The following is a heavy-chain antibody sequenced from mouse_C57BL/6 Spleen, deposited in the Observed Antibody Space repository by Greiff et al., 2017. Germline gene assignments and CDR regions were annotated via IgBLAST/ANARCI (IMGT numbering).Heavy chain of an antibody. V-gene: IGHV14-1*01. CDR3: TTWSYYNYFFAY. CDR2: IDPEDGDT. CDR1: GFTFKDYY. J-gene: IGHJ3*01. D-gene: IGHD1-1*01. Sequence: EVQLQQSGAELVRPGASVKLSCTASGFTFKDYYMHWVKQRPEQGLEWIGRIDPEDGDTEYAPKFKGKATMTADTSSNTAYLQISSLTSEDTTVYYYTTWSYYNYFFAYWGQGTLVTVSA.